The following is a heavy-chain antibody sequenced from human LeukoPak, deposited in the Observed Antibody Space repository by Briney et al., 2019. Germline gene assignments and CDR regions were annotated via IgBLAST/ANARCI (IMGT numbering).Heavy chain of an antibody. V-gene: IGHV4-39*07. Sequence: SETLSLTCTVSGGSISSSSYYWGWIRQPPGKGLEWIGSIYYSGSTYYNPSLKGRVTISVDTSKNQFSLKLSSVTAADTAVYYCARVNFTNLNFDYWGQGTLVTVSS. CDR2: IYYSGST. CDR1: GGSISSSSYY. J-gene: IGHJ4*02. CDR3: ARVNFTNLNFDY. D-gene: IGHD2-2*01.